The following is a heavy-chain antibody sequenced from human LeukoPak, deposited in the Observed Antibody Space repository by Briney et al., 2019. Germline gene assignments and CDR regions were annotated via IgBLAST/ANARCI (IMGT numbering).Heavy chain of an antibody. V-gene: IGHV3-48*04. J-gene: IGHJ4*02. D-gene: IGHD3-22*01. Sequence: PGGSLRLSCAASGFTFSSYSMNWVRQAPGKGLEWVSYISSSSSTIYYADSVKGRFTISRDNAKNSLYLQMNSLRAEDTAVYYCARDLGGNYYDSSGTEKGYWGQGTLVTVSS. CDR2: ISSSSSTI. CDR3: ARDLGGNYYDSSGTEKGY. CDR1: GFTFSSYS.